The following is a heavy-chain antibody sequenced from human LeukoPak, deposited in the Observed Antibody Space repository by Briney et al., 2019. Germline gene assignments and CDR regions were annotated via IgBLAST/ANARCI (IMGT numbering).Heavy chain of an antibody. CDR2: IYYSGST. J-gene: IGHJ4*02. D-gene: IGHD2-2*01. Sequence: SKTLSLTCTVSGGSISSSSYYWGWIRQPPGKGLEWIGSIYYSGSTYYNPSLKSRVTISVDTSKNQFSLKLSSVTAADTAVYYCARHRGYQLLFHYFDYWGQGTLVTVSS. V-gene: IGHV4-39*01. CDR3: ARHRGYQLLFHYFDY. CDR1: GGSISSSSYY.